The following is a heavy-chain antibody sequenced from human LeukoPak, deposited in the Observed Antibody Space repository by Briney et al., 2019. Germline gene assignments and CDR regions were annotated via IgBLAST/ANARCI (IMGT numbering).Heavy chain of an antibody. CDR3: AKDLGDTYGMDV. Sequence: GGSLRLSCATSGFTFSSYNMNWVRQAPGKGLEWVSFISSNGKTIHYADSVKGRFTISRDNAKNSLYLQMDSLRDDDTAVYYCAKDLGDTYGMDVWGQGTTVTVSS. CDR1: GFTFSSYN. J-gene: IGHJ6*02. D-gene: IGHD3-10*01. V-gene: IGHV3-48*02. CDR2: ISSNGKTI.